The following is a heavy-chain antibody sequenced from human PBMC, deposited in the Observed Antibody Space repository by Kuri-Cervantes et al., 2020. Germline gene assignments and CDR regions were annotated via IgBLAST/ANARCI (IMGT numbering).Heavy chain of an antibody. D-gene: IGHD2-21*02. Sequence: GESLKISCAGSGFIFSTYAMNWVRQAPGKGLEWISSISGGGGSTDYADSVKGRFTISRDNAKNSLYLQMNSLRAEDTAVYYCARERRRTCGGGCYSGHWFDPWGQGTLVTVSS. V-gene: IGHV3-23*01. CDR1: GFIFSTYA. J-gene: IGHJ5*02. CDR3: ARERRRTCGGGCYSGHWFDP. CDR2: ISGGGGST.